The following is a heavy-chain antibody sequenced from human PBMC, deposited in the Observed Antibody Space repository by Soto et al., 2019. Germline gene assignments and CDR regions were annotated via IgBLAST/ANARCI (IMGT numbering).Heavy chain of an antibody. Sequence: GGSLRLSCAASGFTFSSYAMHWVRQAPGKGLEWVAVISYDGSNKYYADSVKGRFTISRDNSKNTLYLQMNSLRAEDTAVYYCARDLALHTAMVIAFDYWGQGTLVTVSS. J-gene: IGHJ4*02. CDR2: ISYDGSNK. D-gene: IGHD5-18*01. V-gene: IGHV3-30-3*01. CDR1: GFTFSSYA. CDR3: ARDLALHTAMVIAFDY.